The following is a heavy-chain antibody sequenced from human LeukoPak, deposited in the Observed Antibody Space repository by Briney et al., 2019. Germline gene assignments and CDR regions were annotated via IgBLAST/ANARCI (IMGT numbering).Heavy chain of an antibody. J-gene: IGHJ4*02. CDR1: GFTFRNYG. Sequence: GGSLRLSCAASGFTFRNYGMSWVRQAPGKGLEWVSAISGSGGSSYYADSVKGRFTISRDNSKNTLYLQMTSLRAGDTAVYYCAKDRGSIDFVAASYWGQGILVTVSS. CDR2: ISGSGGSS. D-gene: IGHD6-19*01. CDR3: AKDRGSIDFVAASY. V-gene: IGHV3-23*01.